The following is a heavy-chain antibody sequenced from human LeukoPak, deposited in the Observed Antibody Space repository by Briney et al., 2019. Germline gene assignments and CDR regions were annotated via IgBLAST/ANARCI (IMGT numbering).Heavy chain of an antibody. CDR1: GFSVSSNY. D-gene: IGHD3-22*01. V-gene: IGHV3-53*01. CDR3: ARVTDSSGFDYYYMDV. Sequence: GGSLRLSCAASGFSVSSNYMSWVRPAPGKGLEWVSVIYSGGSTYYADSVKGRFTISRDNSKNTLYLQMNSLRAEDTAVYYCARVTDSSGFDYYYMDVWGKGTTVTISS. CDR2: IYSGGST. J-gene: IGHJ6*03.